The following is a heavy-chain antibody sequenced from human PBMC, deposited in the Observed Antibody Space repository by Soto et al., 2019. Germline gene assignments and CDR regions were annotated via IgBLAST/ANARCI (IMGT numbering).Heavy chain of an antibody. CDR3: AREESYNYFYGMDV. J-gene: IGHJ6*02. Sequence: GESLKISWNGSGYSFTNYWIGWVRQMPGKDLEWIGIIYPEDSETNYSPSFQGHVTFSADKSISTAYLQWSTLKASDTAMYYCAREESYNYFYGMDVWGQGTTVTVSS. CDR1: GYSFTNYW. V-gene: IGHV5-51*01. D-gene: IGHD2-21*01. CDR2: IYPEDSET.